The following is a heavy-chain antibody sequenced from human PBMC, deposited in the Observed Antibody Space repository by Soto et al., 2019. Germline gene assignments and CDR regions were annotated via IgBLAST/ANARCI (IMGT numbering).Heavy chain of an antibody. CDR2: IYYSGST. V-gene: IGHV4-59*01. Sequence: SETLSLTCTVSGGSISSYYWSWIRQPPGKGLEWIGYIYYSGSTNYNPSLKSRVTISVDTSKNQFSLKLSSVAAADTAVYYCASVSRYTAMVRAFDIWGQGXMVTV. J-gene: IGHJ3*02. D-gene: IGHD5-18*01. CDR1: GGSISSYY. CDR3: ASVSRYTAMVRAFDI.